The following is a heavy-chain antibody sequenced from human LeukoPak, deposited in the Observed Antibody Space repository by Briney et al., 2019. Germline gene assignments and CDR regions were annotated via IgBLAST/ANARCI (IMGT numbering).Heavy chain of an antibody. D-gene: IGHD3-3*01. V-gene: IGHV3-48*02. CDR3: SRDGGFWSAYPLDY. J-gene: IGHJ4*02. CDR2: ISTTSSNI. Sequence: GGSLRLSCAASGSTFTTYNMNWVRQAPGKGLEWVSYISTTSSNIYYADSVEGRFTISRDNAKNLLYLQMDSLRDEDTAVYYCSRDGGFWSAYPLDYWGQGTLVTVSA. CDR1: GSTFTTYN.